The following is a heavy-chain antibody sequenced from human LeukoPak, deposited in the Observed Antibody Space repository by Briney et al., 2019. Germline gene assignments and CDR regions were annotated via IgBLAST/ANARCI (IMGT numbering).Heavy chain of an antibody. CDR2: IYSGGST. D-gene: IGHD6-25*01. CDR1: GFTVSSNY. J-gene: IGHJ6*04. V-gene: IGHV3-53*01. Sequence: PGGSLRLSCAASGFTVSSNYMSWVRQAPGKGLEWVSVIYSGGSTYYADSVKGRFTISRDNSKNTLYLQMNSLRAEDTAVYYCARAGGIAAAGFVGVWGKGTTVTVSS. CDR3: ARAGGIAAAGFVGV.